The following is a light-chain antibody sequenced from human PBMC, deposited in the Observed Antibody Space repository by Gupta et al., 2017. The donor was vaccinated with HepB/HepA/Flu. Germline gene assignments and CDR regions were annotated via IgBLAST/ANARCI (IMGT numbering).Light chain of an antibody. CDR1: SPNIGSNT. CDR2: SND. CDR3: AAWDDSLNGVV. J-gene: IGLJ2*01. Sequence: QSVLTQPPSPSGTPGPRVTIPCSGSSPNIGSNTVNWYQQPPGTAPKLLIYSNDQRPSGVPDRFSGSKSGTSASLAISGLQSDDEADYYCAAWDDSLNGVVFGGGTKLAVL. V-gene: IGLV1-44*01.